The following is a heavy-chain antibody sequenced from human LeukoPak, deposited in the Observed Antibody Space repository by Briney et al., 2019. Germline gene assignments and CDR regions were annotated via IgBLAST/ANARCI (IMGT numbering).Heavy chain of an antibody. Sequence: SETLSLTCTVSGGSISSGGYYWSWIGQHPGKGLEWIGYIYYSGSTYYNPSLKGRVTISVDTSKNQFSLKLSSVTAADTAVYYRARAGDYYGSGSLGYYYYGMDVWGQGTTVTVSS. CDR1: GGSISSGGYY. V-gene: IGHV4-31*03. D-gene: IGHD3-10*01. CDR3: ARAGDYYGSGSLGYYYYGMDV. CDR2: IYYSGST. J-gene: IGHJ6*02.